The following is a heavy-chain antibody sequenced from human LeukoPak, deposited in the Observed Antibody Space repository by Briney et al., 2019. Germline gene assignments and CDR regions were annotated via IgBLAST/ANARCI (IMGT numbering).Heavy chain of an antibody. CDR2: MNPNSGNT. V-gene: IGHV1-8*01. D-gene: IGHD3/OR15-3a*01. J-gene: IGHJ5*02. CDR1: GYTFTSYD. Sequence: ASVKVSCKASGYTFTSYDINWVRQAPGQGLEWMGWMNPNSGNTGNAQKFQGRVTMTRNTSISTAYMELSSLRSEDTAVYYCARGKSDYWFDPWGQGTLVTVSS. CDR3: ARGKSDYWFDP.